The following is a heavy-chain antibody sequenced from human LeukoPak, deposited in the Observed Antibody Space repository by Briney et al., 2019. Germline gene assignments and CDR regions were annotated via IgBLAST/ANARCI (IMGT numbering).Heavy chain of an antibody. J-gene: IGHJ6*02. CDR2: IYYSGST. CDR1: GGSISSGDYY. D-gene: IGHD3-10*01. CDR3: ARDRRYYYGSGSYKLYYYYGMDV. Sequence: SQTLSLTCTVSGGSISSGDYYWSWIRQPPGKGLEWIVYIYYSGSTYYNPSLKSRVTISVDTSKNQFSLKLSSVTAADTAVYYCARDRRYYYGSGSYKLYYYYGMDVWGQGTTVTVSS. V-gene: IGHV4-30-4*01.